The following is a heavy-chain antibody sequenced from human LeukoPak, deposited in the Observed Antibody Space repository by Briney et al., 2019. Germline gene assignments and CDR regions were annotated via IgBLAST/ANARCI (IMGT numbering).Heavy chain of an antibody. CDR2: ISAYHGNT. Sequence: ASVKVSCKASGYTFTSYGISWVRQAPGQGLEWMGWISAYHGNTNYPQKFQGRVTMTTDTSTSTAYMELRSLRSDDTAVYYCVRASGGWFDPWGQGTLVTVSS. V-gene: IGHV1-18*01. CDR3: VRASGGWFDP. CDR1: GYTFTSYG. D-gene: IGHD3-10*01. J-gene: IGHJ5*02.